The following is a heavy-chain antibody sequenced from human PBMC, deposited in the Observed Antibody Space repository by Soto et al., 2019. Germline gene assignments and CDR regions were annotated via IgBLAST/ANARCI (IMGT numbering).Heavy chain of an antibody. CDR2: IYPGDSDT. Sequence: GESLKISCKGSGYSFTSYWIGWVRQMPGKGLEWMGIIYPGDSDTRYSPSFQGQVTISADKSISTAYLQWSSLKASDTAVYYCARVGGRTVIGSKNWFDPRGQGTLVTVSS. D-gene: IGHD4-4*01. CDR3: ARVGGRTVIGSKNWFDP. J-gene: IGHJ5*02. V-gene: IGHV5-51*01. CDR1: GYSFTSYW.